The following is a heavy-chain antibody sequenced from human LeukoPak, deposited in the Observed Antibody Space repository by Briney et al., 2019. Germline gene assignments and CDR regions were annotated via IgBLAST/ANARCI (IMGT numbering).Heavy chain of an antibody. CDR2: IIPILGIA. D-gene: IGHD4-17*01. CDR1: GGTFSSYA. Sequence: SVKVSCKASGGTFSSYAISWVRQAPGQGLEWMGRIIPILGIANYAQKFQGRVTIIADKSTSTAYMELSSLRSEDTAVYYCARDRTYGDYVRGYYYGMDVWGQGTTVTVSS. J-gene: IGHJ6*02. CDR3: ARDRTYGDYVRGYYYGMDV. V-gene: IGHV1-69*04.